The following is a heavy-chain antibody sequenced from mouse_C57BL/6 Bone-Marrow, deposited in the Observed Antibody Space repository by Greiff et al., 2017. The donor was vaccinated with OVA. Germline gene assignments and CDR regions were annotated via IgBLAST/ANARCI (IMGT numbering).Heavy chain of an antibody. D-gene: IGHD1-1*01. Sequence: QVQLKQPGAELVKPGASVKMSCKASGYTFTSYWITWVKQRPGQGLEWIGDIYPGSGSTNYNEKFKSKATLTVDTSSSTAYMQLSSLTSEDSAVYYCARRNTTVVAHWYFDVWGTGTTV. CDR2: IYPGSGST. CDR1: GYTFTSYW. V-gene: IGHV1-55*01. CDR3: ARRNTTVVAHWYFDV. J-gene: IGHJ1*03.